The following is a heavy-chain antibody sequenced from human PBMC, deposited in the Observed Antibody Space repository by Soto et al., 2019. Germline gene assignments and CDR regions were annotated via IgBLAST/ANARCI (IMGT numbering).Heavy chain of an antibody. D-gene: IGHD3-10*01. V-gene: IGHV3-7*01. CDR3: AIRIRGTL. Sequence: EVQLLESGGGLVQPGGSLRLSCAASGFTFSSYAMSWVRQAPGKGLEWVANIKQDGSEKYYVDSVKGRFTISRDNAKNSLYLQMNSLRAEDTAVYYCAIRIRGTLGGQGTLVTVSS. J-gene: IGHJ4*02. CDR1: GFTFSSYA. CDR2: IKQDGSEK.